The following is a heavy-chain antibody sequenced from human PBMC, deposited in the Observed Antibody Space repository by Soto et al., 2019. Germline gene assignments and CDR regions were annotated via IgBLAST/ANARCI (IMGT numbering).Heavy chain of an antibody. J-gene: IGHJ4*02. CDR3: AKDRWVRQLRSYFDY. CDR2: ISYDGINK. Sequence: QVQLVESGGGVVQPGRSLRLSCAASGFTFSIYGMHWVRQAPGKGLEWVAFISYDGINKYYADSVKGRFTISRDNSKNTLYLQMSSLRAEETAVYYCAKDRWVRQLRSYFDYWGQGTLVTVSS. CDR1: GFTFSIYG. D-gene: IGHD4-17*01. V-gene: IGHV3-30*18.